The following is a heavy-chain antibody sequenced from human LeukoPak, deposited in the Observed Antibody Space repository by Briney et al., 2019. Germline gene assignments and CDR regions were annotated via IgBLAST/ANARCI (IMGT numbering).Heavy chain of an antibody. CDR3: ATARYSESQKGMDFDY. V-gene: IGHV1-24*01. CDR1: GYTLTELS. D-gene: IGHD1-26*01. J-gene: IGHJ4*02. CDR2: FDPEDGET. Sequence: ASVKVSCKVSGYTLTELSMHWVRQAPGKGLEWMGGFDPEDGETIYAQKFQGRVTMTEDTSTDTAYMELSSLRSEDTAVYYCATARYSESQKGMDFDYWGQGTLVTVSS.